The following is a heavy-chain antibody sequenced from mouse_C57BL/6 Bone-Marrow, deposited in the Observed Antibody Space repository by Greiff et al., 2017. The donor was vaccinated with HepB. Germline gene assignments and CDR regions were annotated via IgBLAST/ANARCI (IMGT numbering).Heavy chain of an antibody. CDR1: GFTFSDYG. CDR2: ISNLAYSI. CDR3: ARLYDGPYYYAMDY. V-gene: IGHV5-15*01. Sequence: EVQLQESGGGLVQPGGSLKLSCAASGFTFSDYGMAWVRQAPRKGPEWVAFISNLAYSIYYADTVTGRFTISRENAKNTLYLEMSSLRSEDTAMYYCARLYDGPYYYAMDYWGQGTSVTVSS. J-gene: IGHJ4*01. D-gene: IGHD2-3*01.